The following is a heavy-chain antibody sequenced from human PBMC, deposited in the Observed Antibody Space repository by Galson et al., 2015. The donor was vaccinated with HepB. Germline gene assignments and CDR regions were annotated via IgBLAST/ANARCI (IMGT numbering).Heavy chain of an antibody. J-gene: IGHJ6*02. CDR1: GYTLIELS. CDR3: AIDPYDDALFYSMDV. D-gene: IGHD4-17*01. Sequence: SVKVSCKVSGYTLIELSMHWVRQAPGKGLEWMGGFDAEDGEAIYAQKFQGRVTMTEDRSTDTAYIELSSLRSEDTAVYYCAIDPYDDALFYSMDVWGQGTTVTVSS. CDR2: FDAEDGEA. V-gene: IGHV1-24*01.